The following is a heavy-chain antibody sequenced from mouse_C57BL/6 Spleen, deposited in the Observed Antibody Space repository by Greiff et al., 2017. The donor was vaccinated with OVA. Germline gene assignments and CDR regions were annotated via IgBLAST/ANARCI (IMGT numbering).Heavy chain of an antibody. J-gene: IGHJ2*01. D-gene: IGHD2-1*01. V-gene: IGHV1-31*01. Sequence: EVKLMESGPELVKPGASVKISCKASGYSFTGYYMHWVKQSHGNILDWIGYIYPYNGVSSYNQKFKGKATLTVDKSSSTAYMELRSLTSEDSAVYYCARMGPGGNYDYWGQGTTLTVSS. CDR3: ARMGPGGNYDY. CDR2: IYPYNGVS. CDR1: GYSFTGYY.